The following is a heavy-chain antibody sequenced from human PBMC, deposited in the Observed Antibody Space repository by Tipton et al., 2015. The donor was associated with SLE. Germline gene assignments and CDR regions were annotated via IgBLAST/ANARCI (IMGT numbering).Heavy chain of an antibody. V-gene: IGHV3-74*01. CDR1: GFTFSSYW. J-gene: IGHJ4*02. CDR2: INSDGSST. CDR3: ARDSGIAAATDY. D-gene: IGHD6-13*01. Sequence: SLRLSCAASGFTFSSYWMHWVRQAPGKGLVWVSRINSDGSSTSYADSVKGRFTISRDNAKNSLYLQMNSLRAEDTAVYYCARDSGIAAATDYWGQGTLVTVSS.